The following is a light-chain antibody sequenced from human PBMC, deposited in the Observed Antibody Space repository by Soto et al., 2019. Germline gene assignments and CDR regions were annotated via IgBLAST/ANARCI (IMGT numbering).Light chain of an antibody. J-gene: IGLJ1*01. CDR2: EAT. Sequence: QSALTQPPSASGSPGQSVTISCTGTSSDVGGYNSVSWYQQHPGKAPKLLIYEATKRPSGVPDRFSGSKSGNTASLTVSGLQAEDEADYYCSSYAYSNNFVSGTGIKVTVL. CDR3: SSYAYSNNFV. V-gene: IGLV2-8*01. CDR1: SSDVGGYNS.